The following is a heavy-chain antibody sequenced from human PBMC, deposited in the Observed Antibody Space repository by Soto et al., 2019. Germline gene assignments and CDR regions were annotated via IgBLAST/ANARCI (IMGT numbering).Heavy chain of an antibody. Sequence: SETLPLTCSVSGGSISAHYWSWIRLHPGKGLEWIGYIYNSGSSTYNPPLKSRVNISVDTSKKHFSLQLASVTAADTAVYYCARGDSHSSGYLIVGVLTQWGQGTLVTVSS. CDR2: IYNSGSS. D-gene: IGHD3-22*01. CDR1: GGSISAHY. J-gene: IGHJ4*02. V-gene: IGHV4-59*11. CDR3: ARGDSHSSGYLIVGVLTQ.